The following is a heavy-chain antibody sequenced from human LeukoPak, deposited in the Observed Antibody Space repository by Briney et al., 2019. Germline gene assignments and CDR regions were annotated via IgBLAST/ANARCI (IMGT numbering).Heavy chain of an antibody. Sequence: ASVKVSCKASGYTFTNHSINWVRQAPGQGLEYMGWIDTNTGNPTYAQAFTGRIVFSLDTSVSTAYLQIRSLKTEDTAVYFCARRSMVQHLDVWGKGTTVIVSS. D-gene: IGHD3-10*01. CDR1: GYTFTNHS. J-gene: IGHJ6*04. V-gene: IGHV7-4-1*02. CDR2: IDTNTGNP. CDR3: ARRSMVQHLDV.